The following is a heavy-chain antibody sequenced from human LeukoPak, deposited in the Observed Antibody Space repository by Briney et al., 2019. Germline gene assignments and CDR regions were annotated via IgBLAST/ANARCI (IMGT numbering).Heavy chain of an antibody. D-gene: IGHD3-3*01. V-gene: IGHV3-48*03. CDR3: ARVPYYGFWSGYSLDY. CDR2: ISSSGSTI. CDR1: GFTFSSYE. J-gene: IGHJ4*02. Sequence: GGSLRLSCAASGFTFSSYEMNWVRQAPGKGLEWVSYISSSGSTIYYADSVKGRFTISRDNAKNSMYLQMNSLRAEDTAVYYRARVPYYGFWSGYSLDYWGQGTLITVSS.